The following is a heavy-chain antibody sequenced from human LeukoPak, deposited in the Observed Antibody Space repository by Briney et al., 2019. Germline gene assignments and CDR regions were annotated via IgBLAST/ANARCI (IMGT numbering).Heavy chain of an antibody. CDR2: IYTSGST. CDR3: ARLIAADPQLDY. J-gene: IGHJ4*02. V-gene: IGHV4-61*02. Sequence: PSETLSLTCTVSGGSISSGSYYWSWIRQPAGKGLEWIGRIYTSGSTNYNPSLKSRVTISVDTSKNQCSLKLSSVTAADTAVYYCARLIAADPQLDYWGQGTLVTVSS. CDR1: GGSISSGSYY. D-gene: IGHD6-13*01.